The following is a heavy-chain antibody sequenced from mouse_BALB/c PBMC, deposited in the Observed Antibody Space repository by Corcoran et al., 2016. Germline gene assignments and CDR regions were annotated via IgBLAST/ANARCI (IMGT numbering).Heavy chain of an antibody. CDR1: GFNIKDTY. CDR3: APQTARATSLFAY. Sequence: EVQLQQSGAELVKPGASVKLSCKTSGFNIKDTYMHWVKQRPEQGLEWIGRIDPANGNTKYDPKFQGKATITADTSSNTAYLQLSSLTSEDTAVYYCAPQTARATSLFAYWGQRTLVTVSA. J-gene: IGHJ3*01. CDR2: IDPANGNT. D-gene: IGHD3-2*01. V-gene: IGHV14-3*02.